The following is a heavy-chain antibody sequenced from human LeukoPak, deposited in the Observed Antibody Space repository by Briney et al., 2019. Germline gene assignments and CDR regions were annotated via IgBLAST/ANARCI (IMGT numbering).Heavy chain of an antibody. J-gene: IGHJ4*02. CDR3: ARTAIETYYYDSSGLITPYFDY. V-gene: IGHV3-21*01. CDR1: GFTFSSYS. D-gene: IGHD3-22*01. CDR2: ISSSSSYI. Sequence: GGSLRLSCAASGFTFSSYSMNWVRQAPGKGLEWVSSISSSSSYIYYADSVKGRFTISRDNSKNTLYLQMNSLRAEDTAVYYCARTAIETYYYDSSGLITPYFDYWGQGTLVTVSS.